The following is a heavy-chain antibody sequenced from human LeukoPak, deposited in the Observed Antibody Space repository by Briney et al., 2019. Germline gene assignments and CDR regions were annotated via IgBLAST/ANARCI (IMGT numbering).Heavy chain of an antibody. V-gene: IGHV3-21*01. D-gene: IGHD5-12*01. Sequence: EGSLRLSCAASGFTFSSHAMNWVRQAPGKGLEWVSSISSGSHYMYYTDSVKGRFTISRDNAKNSLYLQMDSLRVEDTAVYYCARDGFSGYNNLGFDYWGQGTLVTVSS. J-gene: IGHJ4*02. CDR3: ARDGFSGYNNLGFDY. CDR1: GFTFSSHA. CDR2: ISSGSHYM.